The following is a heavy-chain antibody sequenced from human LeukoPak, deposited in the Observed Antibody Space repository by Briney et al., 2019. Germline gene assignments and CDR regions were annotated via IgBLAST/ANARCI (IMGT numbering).Heavy chain of an antibody. CDR3: ASEDTAMVHDY. J-gene: IGHJ4*02. CDR1: GGSISSSSYY. CDR2: AYYSGST. D-gene: IGHD5-18*01. V-gene: IGHV4-39*01. Sequence: PSETLSLTCAVSGGSISSSSYYWGWIRQPPGKGLEWIGNAYYSGSTYYNPSLKSRVAISVDTSKNQFFLKLSSVTAADTAVYYCASEDTAMVHDYWGQGTLVTVSS.